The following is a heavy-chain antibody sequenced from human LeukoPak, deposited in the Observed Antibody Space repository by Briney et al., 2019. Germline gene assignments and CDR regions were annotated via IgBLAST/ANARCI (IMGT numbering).Heavy chain of an antibody. CDR2: ISYDGSNK. CDR1: GFTFSSYG. Sequence: GGSLRLSCAASGFTFSSYGMHWVRQAPGKGLEWVAVISYDGSNKYYADSVKGRFTISRDNSKNTLYLQMNSLRAEDTAVYYCAKDTYGSGTVYYYGMDVRGQGTTVTVSS. CDR3: AKDTYGSGTVYYYGMDV. D-gene: IGHD3-10*01. J-gene: IGHJ6*02. V-gene: IGHV3-30*18.